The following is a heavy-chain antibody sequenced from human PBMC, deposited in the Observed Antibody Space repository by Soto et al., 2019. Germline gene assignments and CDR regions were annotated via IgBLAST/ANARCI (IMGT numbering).Heavy chain of an antibody. CDR3: ARDLRPEISIAAAGSYFDY. V-gene: IGHV4-34*01. J-gene: IGHJ4*02. CDR2: INHSGST. CDR1: GGSFSGYY. D-gene: IGHD6-13*01. Sequence: SETLSLTCAVYGGSFSGYYWSWIRQPPGKGLEWIGEINHSGSTNYNPSLKSRVTISVDTSKNQFSLKLSSVTAADTAVYYCARDLRPEISIAAAGSYFDYWGQGTLVTVSS.